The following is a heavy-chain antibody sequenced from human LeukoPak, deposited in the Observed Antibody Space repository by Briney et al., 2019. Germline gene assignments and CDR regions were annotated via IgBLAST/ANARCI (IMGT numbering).Heavy chain of an antibody. Sequence: PGGSLRLSCAASGFIFDDFAMHWVRQAPGKGLEWVSGVSWGGSSLNYADSVKGRFTISRDNANNSLYLQMNSLSPEDTALYYCVKDRELWLVPSGYVFDVWGRGTLVTVSS. J-gene: IGHJ3*01. CDR1: GFIFDDFA. D-gene: IGHD6-19*01. V-gene: IGHV3-9*01. CDR2: VSWGGSSL. CDR3: VKDRELWLVPSGYVFDV.